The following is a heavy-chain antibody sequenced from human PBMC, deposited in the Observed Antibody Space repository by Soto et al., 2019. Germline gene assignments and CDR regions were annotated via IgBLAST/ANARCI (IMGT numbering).Heavy chain of an antibody. CDR3: AKDSGDYPFDY. CDR1: GFTFSSYG. CDR2: ISYDGSNK. V-gene: IGHV3-30*18. J-gene: IGHJ4*02. Sequence: GSLRLSCAASGFTFSSYGMHWVRQAPGKGLEWVAVISYDGSNKYYADSVKGRFTISRDNSKNTLYLQMNSLRAEDTAVYYCAKDSGDYPFDYWGQGTLVTVSS. D-gene: IGHD4-17*01.